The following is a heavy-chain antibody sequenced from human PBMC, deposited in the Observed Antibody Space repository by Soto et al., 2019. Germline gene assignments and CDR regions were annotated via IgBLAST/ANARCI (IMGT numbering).Heavy chain of an antibody. Sequence: GGSLRLSCAASGFTFSSYGMHWVRQAPGKGLEWVAVIWYDGSNKYYADSVKGRFTISRDNSKNTLYLQMNSLRAEDTAVYYCARDQIRYFDWLLSYYYYGMDVWGQGTTVTVSS. V-gene: IGHV3-33*01. J-gene: IGHJ6*02. CDR3: ARDQIRYFDWLLSYYYYGMDV. CDR2: IWYDGSNK. D-gene: IGHD3-9*01. CDR1: GFTFSSYG.